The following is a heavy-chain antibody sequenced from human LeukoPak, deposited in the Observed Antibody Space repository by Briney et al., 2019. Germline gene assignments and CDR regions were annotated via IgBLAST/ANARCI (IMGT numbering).Heavy chain of an antibody. Sequence: PGGSLRLSCAASGFTFSSYSMNWVRQAPGKGLEWVSSISSSSSYIYYADSVKGRFTISRDNAKNSLYLQMNSLRAEDTAVYYCARSDYSNYRFDYWGQGTLVTVSS. J-gene: IGHJ4*02. CDR3: ARSDYSNYRFDY. D-gene: IGHD4-11*01. V-gene: IGHV3-21*01. CDR1: GFTFSSYS. CDR2: ISSSSSYI.